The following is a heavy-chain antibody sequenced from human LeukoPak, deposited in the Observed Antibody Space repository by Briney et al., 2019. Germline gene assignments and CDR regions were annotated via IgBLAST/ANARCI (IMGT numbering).Heavy chain of an antibody. J-gene: IGHJ6*02. Sequence: ASVKVSCKASGYTFTSYAMNWVRQAPGQGLEWMGWINTNTGNPTYALGFTGRFVFSLDTSVSTAYLQISSLKAEDTAVYYCARELDLGPAVPSYYYYGMDVWGQGTTVTVSS. D-gene: IGHD2-2*01. CDR3: ARELDLGPAVPSYYYYGMDV. CDR2: INTNTGNP. CDR1: GYTFTSYA. V-gene: IGHV7-4-1*02.